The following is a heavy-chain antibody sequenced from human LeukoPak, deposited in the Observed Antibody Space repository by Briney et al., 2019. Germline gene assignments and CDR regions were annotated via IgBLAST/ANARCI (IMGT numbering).Heavy chain of an antibody. CDR2: ISYDGGNK. CDR1: GFTFSSYA. D-gene: IGHD6-19*01. V-gene: IGHV3-30*09. Sequence: GRSLRLSCAASGFTFSSYAMHWVRQAPGKGLEWVAVISYDGGNKYYADSVKGRFAISRDNSKNTLYLQMNSLRAEDTAVYYCARDSQWLVQQEYFQHWGQGTLVTVSS. J-gene: IGHJ1*01. CDR3: ARDSQWLVQQEYFQH.